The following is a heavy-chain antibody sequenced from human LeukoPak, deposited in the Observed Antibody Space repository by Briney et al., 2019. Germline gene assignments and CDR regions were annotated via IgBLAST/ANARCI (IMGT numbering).Heavy chain of an antibody. Sequence: PSETLSLTCTVSGGSISSYYWSWIRQPPGKGLEWIGYIYTSGSTNYNPSLKSRVTISVDTSKNQFSLKLSSVTAADTAVYYCARAPGWLDPWGQGTLVTVSS. CDR1: GGSISSYY. V-gene: IGHV4-4*09. J-gene: IGHJ5*02. CDR2: IYTSGST. CDR3: ARAPGWLDP.